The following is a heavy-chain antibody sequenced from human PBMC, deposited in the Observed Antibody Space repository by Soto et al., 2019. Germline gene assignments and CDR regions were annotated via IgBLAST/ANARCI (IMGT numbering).Heavy chain of an antibody. CDR2: IKSKTDGGTT. CDR1: GFTFTNAW. J-gene: IGHJ4*02. CDR3: TTRFCSGAGCYSQGY. Sequence: EVQLAESGGGLVQPGGSLRLSCAASGFTFTNAWMNWVRQAPGKGLEWVGRIKSKTDGGTTDYTAPVKGRFTISRDDSKNTLYLQMNSLKIEDTAVYYCTTRFCSGAGCYSQGYWGQGTLVTVSS. V-gene: IGHV3-15*07. D-gene: IGHD2-15*01.